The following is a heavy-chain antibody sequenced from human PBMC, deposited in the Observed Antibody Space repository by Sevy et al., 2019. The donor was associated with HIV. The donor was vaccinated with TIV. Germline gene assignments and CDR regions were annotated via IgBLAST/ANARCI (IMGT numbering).Heavy chain of an antibody. CDR2: ISYDGSNK. V-gene: IGHV3-30-3*01. CDR1: GFTFSSYA. CDR3: ARKTWYYFDY. J-gene: IGHJ4*02. Sequence: GGSLRLSCAASGFTFSSYAMHWVRQAPGKGLEWVAVISYDGSNKYYADSVKGRFTISRDNSKNTLYLQMNSLRAEDTAVYYCARKTWYYFDYWGQGTLVTVSS. D-gene: IGHD2-8*02.